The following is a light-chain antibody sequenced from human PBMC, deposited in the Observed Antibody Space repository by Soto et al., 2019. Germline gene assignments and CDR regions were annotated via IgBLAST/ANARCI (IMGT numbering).Light chain of an antibody. CDR2: DAS. CDR1: QSVSSY. CDR3: QLRSFT. V-gene: IGKV3-11*01. J-gene: IGKJ4*01. Sequence: ETVLTQSPDIIYLSPGERATLSCRASQSVSSYLAWYQQKPGQAPRLLVYDASTRPTGIPARFSGSGSGPDFTLTISSLEPEDFAVYYCQLRSFTFGGGTKVDIK.